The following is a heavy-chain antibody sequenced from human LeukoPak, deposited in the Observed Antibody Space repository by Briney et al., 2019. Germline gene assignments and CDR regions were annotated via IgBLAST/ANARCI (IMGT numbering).Heavy chain of an antibody. CDR2: ISAYNGDT. CDR3: ARHYVAGKDDAFHI. D-gene: IGHD3-10*01. CDR1: GYTFTNYG. V-gene: IGHV1-18*01. Sequence: GASVKVSCKASGYTFTNYGISWVRQAPGQGLEWMGWISAYNGDTNYAQKVQGRVTMTAETSTNTAYMELRSLRSDDTAVYYCARHYVAGKDDAFHIWGQGTMVTVSS. J-gene: IGHJ3*02.